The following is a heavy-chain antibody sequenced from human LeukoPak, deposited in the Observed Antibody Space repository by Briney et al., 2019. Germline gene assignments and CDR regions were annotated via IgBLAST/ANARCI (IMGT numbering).Heavy chain of an antibody. CDR1: DYTFTSYG. CDR2: ISAYNGNT. CDR3: ARDRVLLRYFEWLSY. J-gene: IGHJ4*02. V-gene: IGHV1-18*01. D-gene: IGHD3-9*01. Sequence: ASVKVSCKASDYTFTSYGISWVRRAPGQGLEWMGWISAYNGNTNFAQKVQGRVSMTTDTSTSTAYMELRSLRSDDTAVYYCARDRVLLRYFEWLSYWGQGTLVTVSS.